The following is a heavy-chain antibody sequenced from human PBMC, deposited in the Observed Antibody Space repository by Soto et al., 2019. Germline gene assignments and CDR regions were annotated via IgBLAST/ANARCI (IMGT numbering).Heavy chain of an antibody. J-gene: IGHJ5*02. CDR2: INPSSGGA. D-gene: IGHD6-13*01. CDR1: GYPLTAKY. V-gene: IGHV1-2*02. Sequence: ASVKVSCKASGYPLTAKYLHWVRQAPGQGLEWMGWINPSSGGAKEAQKFRGRVTMTRNTSISAAYMELSRLTSDDTAVYYCAKGGSSWTEWFDPWGQGTLVTVSS. CDR3: AKGGSSWTEWFDP.